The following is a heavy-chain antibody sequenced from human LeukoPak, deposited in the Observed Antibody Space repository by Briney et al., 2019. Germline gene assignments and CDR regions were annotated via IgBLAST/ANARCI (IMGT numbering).Heavy chain of an antibody. CDR1: GFTFSDYY. J-gene: IGHJ1*01. CDR2: ISSSGSTI. Sequence: PGGSLRLSCAASGFTFSDYYMSWLRQAPGKGLEGVSYISSSGSTIYYADSVKGRFTISRDNAKNSLYLQMNSLRAEDTAVYYCAKDPIHPMLEGGYFQHWGQGTLVTVSS. CDR3: AKDPIHPMLEGGYFQH. V-gene: IGHV3-11*01. D-gene: IGHD3-10*02.